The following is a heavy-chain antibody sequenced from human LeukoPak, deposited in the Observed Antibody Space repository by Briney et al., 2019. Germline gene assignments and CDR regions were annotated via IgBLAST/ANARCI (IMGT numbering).Heavy chain of an antibody. CDR3: ASAGRYYDILTGYYDY. J-gene: IGHJ4*02. CDR2: ISYDGSNK. V-gene: IGHV3-30-3*01. D-gene: IGHD3-9*01. Sequence: GGSLRLSCAASGFTFSSYAMHWVRQAPGKGLEWVAVISYDGSNKYYADSVKGRFTISRDNSKNTLYLQMNSPRAEDTAVYYCASAGRYYDILTGYYDYWGQGTLVTVSS. CDR1: GFTFSSYA.